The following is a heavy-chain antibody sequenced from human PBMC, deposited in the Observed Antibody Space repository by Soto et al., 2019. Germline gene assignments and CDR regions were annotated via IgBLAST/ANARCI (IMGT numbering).Heavy chain of an antibody. Sequence: GGSLTLACAASRVTFSSYWMYWVRQSPGKELVWVSRISSDGSITSYADSVKGRFTISRDDAKNTLYLKMNSLRAEDTAVYYCARVYRLRYFFWDAPPPDFDTWGQGTLLTVSS. CDR3: ARVYRLRYFFWDAPPPDFDT. D-gene: IGHD3-9*01. CDR1: RVTFSSYW. J-gene: IGHJ5*02. CDR2: ISSDGSIT. V-gene: IGHV3-74*01.